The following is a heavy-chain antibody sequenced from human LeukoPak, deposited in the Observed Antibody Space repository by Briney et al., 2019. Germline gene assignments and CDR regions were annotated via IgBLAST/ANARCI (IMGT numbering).Heavy chain of an antibody. CDR2: IWYDGGNK. Sequence: SLPLSCAASGFTFSSYGMHWVRQAPGKGLEWVAVIWYDGGNKYYAESVKGRFTISRDDSKNTLFLQMNSLRAEDTAVYYCARTEIVGATIDYWGQGTLVTVSS. V-gene: IGHV3-33*01. D-gene: IGHD1-26*01. J-gene: IGHJ4*02. CDR3: ARTEIVGATIDY. CDR1: GFTFSSYG.